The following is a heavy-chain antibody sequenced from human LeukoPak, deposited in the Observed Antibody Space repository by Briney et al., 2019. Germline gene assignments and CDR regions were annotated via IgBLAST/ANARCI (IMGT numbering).Heavy chain of an antibody. D-gene: IGHD2-2*01. V-gene: IGHV3-11*01. CDR3: ARDRGVVVVPAPAYGMDV. CDR1: GFTFSDYY. J-gene: IGHJ6*02. CDR2: ISSSGSTI. Sequence: GESLRLSCAASGFTFSDYYMSWIRQAPGKGLEWVSYISSSGSTIYYADSVKGRFTISRDNAKNSLYLQMNSLRAEDTAVYYCARDRGVVVVPAPAYGMDVWGQGTTVTVSS.